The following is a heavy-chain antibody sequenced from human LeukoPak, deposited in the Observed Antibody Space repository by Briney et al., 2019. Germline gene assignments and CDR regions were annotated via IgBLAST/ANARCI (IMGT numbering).Heavy chain of an antibody. V-gene: IGHV3-23*01. Sequence: GGSLRLSCAASGFTFSSYAMSWVRQAPGKGLEWVAAISGSGGSTYYADSVKGRFTISRDNSKNTLYLQMNSLRAEDTAVYYCAKGGRYYDSSGYYGLDYWGQGTLVTASS. CDR2: ISGSGGST. CDR1: GFTFSSYA. J-gene: IGHJ4*02. D-gene: IGHD3-22*01. CDR3: AKGGRYYDSSGYYGLDY.